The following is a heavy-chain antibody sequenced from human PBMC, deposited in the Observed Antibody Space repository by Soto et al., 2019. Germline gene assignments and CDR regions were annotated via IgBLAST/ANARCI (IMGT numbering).Heavy chain of an antibody. D-gene: IGHD5-12*01. V-gene: IGHV4-39*07. Sequence: PSETLSLTCTVSGGSISSSSYYWSWIRQPPGKGLEWIGEINHSGSTNYNPSLKSRVTISVDTSKNQFSLKLSSVTAADTAVYYCAREDPRSGYGWYFDYWGQGTLVTVSS. J-gene: IGHJ4*02. CDR2: INHSGST. CDR1: GGSISSSSYY. CDR3: AREDPRSGYGWYFDY.